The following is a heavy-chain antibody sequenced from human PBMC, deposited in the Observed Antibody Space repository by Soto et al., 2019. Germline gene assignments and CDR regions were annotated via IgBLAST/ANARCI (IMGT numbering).Heavy chain of an antibody. V-gene: IGHV4-34*01. D-gene: IGHD6-25*01. CDR3: AKVSGYYFDY. J-gene: IGHJ4*02. CDR2: INHSGST. Sequence: SETLSLTCAVYGGSFSGYYWSWIRQPPGKGLEWIGEINHSGSTNYNPSLKSRVTISVDTSKNQFSLKLSSVTAEDTAVYYCAKVSGYYFDYWGQGTLVTVSS. CDR1: GGSFSGYY.